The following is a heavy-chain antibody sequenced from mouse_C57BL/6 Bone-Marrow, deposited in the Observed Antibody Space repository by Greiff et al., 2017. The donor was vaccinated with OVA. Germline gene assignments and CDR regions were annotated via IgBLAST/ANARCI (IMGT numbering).Heavy chain of an antibody. D-gene: IGHD2-3*01. CDR1: GYAFTNYL. V-gene: IGHV1-54*01. Sequence: VQVVESGAELVRPGTSVKVSCKASGYAFTNYLIEWVKQRPGQGLEWIGVINPGSGGTNYNEKFKGKATLTADKSSSTAYMQLSSLTSEDSAVYFCARDDGYYVFAYWGQGTLVTVSA. CDR2: INPGSGGT. CDR3: ARDDGYYVFAY. J-gene: IGHJ3*01.